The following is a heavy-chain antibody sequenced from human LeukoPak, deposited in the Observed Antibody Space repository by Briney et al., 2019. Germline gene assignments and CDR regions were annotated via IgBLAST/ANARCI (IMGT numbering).Heavy chain of an antibody. CDR2: INPNSGGT. CDR3: ARAEITIFGPTYRPVDY. D-gene: IGHD3-3*01. V-gene: IGHV1-2*06. Sequence: GASVKVSCKASGYTFTGYYMHWVRQAPGQGLEWMGRINPNSGGTNYAQKFQGRVTMTRDTSISTAYMELSWLRSDDTAVYYCARAEITIFGPTYRPVDYWGQGTLVTVSS. CDR1: GYTFTGYY. J-gene: IGHJ4*02.